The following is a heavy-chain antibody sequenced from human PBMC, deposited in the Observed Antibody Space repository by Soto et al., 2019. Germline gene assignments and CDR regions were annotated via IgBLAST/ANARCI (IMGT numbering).Heavy chain of an antibody. CDR2: ISGTSDTI. CDR1: GFTFRDYS. Sequence: HPGGSLRLSCAASGFTFRDYSMNWVREAPGKGLEWISYISGTSDTIYYADSAKGRFAISRDNAKKSLYLQMNSLRDEDTAVYYCARSSGSYLNSYGMDVWGQGTTVTVSS. D-gene: IGHD3-10*01. V-gene: IGHV3-48*02. CDR3: ARSSGSYLNSYGMDV. J-gene: IGHJ6*02.